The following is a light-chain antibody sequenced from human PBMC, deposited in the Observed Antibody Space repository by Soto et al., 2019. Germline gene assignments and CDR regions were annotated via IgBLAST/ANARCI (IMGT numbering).Light chain of an antibody. V-gene: IGKV3-20*01. Sequence: EIVLTQSPVTLSLSPGERATLSCRASQSISSSFLAWYQQKPGQAPRLLISGASSRATGIPDRFSGSGSGTDFMLTINRLEPEDFAVYYCQQYHDTGTFGQGTKVDIK. J-gene: IGKJ1*01. CDR2: GAS. CDR3: QQYHDTGT. CDR1: QSISSSF.